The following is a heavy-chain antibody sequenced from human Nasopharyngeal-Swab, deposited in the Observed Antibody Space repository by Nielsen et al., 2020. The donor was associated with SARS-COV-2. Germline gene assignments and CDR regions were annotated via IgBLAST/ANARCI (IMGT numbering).Heavy chain of an antibody. J-gene: IGHJ6*02. CDR3: AKDFGYGDYWSVYYYYGTDV. V-gene: IGHV3-23*01. Sequence: GGTLRLSCAASGFTFNSYAMSWVRQAPGKGLEWVSAISGSGGSTYYADSVKGRFTISRDNSKNTLYLQMNSLRAEDTAVYYCAKDFGYGDYWSVYYYYGTDVWGQGTMVTVSS. CDR2: ISGSGGST. CDR1: GFTFNSYA. D-gene: IGHD4-17*01.